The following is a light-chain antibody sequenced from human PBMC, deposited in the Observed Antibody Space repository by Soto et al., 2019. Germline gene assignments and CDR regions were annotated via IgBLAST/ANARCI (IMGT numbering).Light chain of an antibody. CDR2: EVN. CDR3: SSYTRSNTYV. J-gene: IGLJ1*01. Sequence: HSALTQPASVSGSPGQSITISCTGTSSDVGDYNYVSWYQQHPGKAPKLMIYEVNNRPSGVSNRFSGSKSGDTASLTISGLQAEDEADYYCSSYTRSNTYVFGTGTKVTVL. V-gene: IGLV2-14*01. CDR1: SSDVGDYNY.